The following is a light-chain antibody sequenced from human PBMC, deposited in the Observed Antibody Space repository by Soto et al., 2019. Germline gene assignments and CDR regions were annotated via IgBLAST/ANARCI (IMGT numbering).Light chain of an antibody. CDR1: QSLAGNY. V-gene: IGKV3-11*01. J-gene: IGKJ1*01. Sequence: EIVMTQSPATLSVSPGERATLSCRASQSLAGNYLAWYQQKPGQAPRLLIYDASNRATGIPARFSGSGSGTDFTLTISSLEPEDFAVYYCQQCYNWPQWTFGQGTKVDIK. CDR3: QQCYNWPQWT. CDR2: DAS.